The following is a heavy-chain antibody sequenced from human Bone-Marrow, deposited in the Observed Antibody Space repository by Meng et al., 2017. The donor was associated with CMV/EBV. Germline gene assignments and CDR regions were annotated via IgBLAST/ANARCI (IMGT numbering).Heavy chain of an antibody. J-gene: IGHJ5*02. Sequence: ASVKVSCKASGYTFTSYDINWVRQATGQGLEWMGWMNPNSGNTGYAQKFQGKVTITRNTSISTAYMELSSLRSEDTAVYYCARGGGSGPHYLFDPWGQGTLVTVSS. CDR1: GYTFTSYD. D-gene: IGHD3-10*01. CDR2: MNPNSGNT. V-gene: IGHV1-8*03. CDR3: ARGGGSGPHYLFDP.